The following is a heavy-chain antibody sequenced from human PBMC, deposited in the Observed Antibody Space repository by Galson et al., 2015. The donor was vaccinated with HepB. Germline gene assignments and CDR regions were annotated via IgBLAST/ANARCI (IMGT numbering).Heavy chain of an antibody. J-gene: IGHJ4*02. D-gene: IGHD3-22*01. CDR1: GGTFSSYA. CDR3: AREGGNYYDSSGYYWVNFDY. V-gene: IGHV1-69*13. CDR2: IIPIFGTA. Sequence: SVKVSCKASGGTFSSYAISWVRQAPGQGLEWMGGIIPIFGTANYAQKFQGRVTITADESTSTAYMELSSLRSEDTAVYYCAREGGNYYDSSGYYWVNFDYWGQGTLVTVSS.